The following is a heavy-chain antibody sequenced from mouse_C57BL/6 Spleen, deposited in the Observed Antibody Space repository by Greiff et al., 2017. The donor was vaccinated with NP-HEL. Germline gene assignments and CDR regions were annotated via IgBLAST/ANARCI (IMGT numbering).Heavy chain of an antibody. CDR3: ARGGTTVVARDY. J-gene: IGHJ4*01. Sequence: EVQLQESGGGLVKPGGSLKLSCAASGFTFSSYAMSWVRQTPEKRLEWVATISDGGSYTYYPDNVKGRFTISRDNAKNNLYLQMSHLKSEDTAMYYCARGGTTVVARDYWGQGTSVTVSS. V-gene: IGHV5-4*01. CDR1: GFTFSSYA. CDR2: ISDGGSYT. D-gene: IGHD1-1*01.